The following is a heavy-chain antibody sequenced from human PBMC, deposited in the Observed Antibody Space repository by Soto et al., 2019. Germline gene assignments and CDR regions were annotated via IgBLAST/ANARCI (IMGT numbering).Heavy chain of an antibody. D-gene: IGHD2-15*01. Sequence: SETLSLTCSVSGGSVSDKTYYWSWIRQPPGKRLEWIGYVYYSGTTNYNPSLKSRVTISVDLSKNRFSLRLSSVTTADTALYIYASVTAVPNTLRSRDYFDYWGQGTLVTVSS. CDR3: ASVTAVPNTLRSRDYFDY. J-gene: IGHJ4*02. CDR1: GGSVSDKTYY. V-gene: IGHV4-61*01. CDR2: VYYSGTT.